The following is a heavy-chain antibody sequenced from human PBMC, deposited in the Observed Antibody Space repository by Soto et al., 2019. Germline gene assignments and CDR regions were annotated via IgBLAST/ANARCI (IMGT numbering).Heavy chain of an antibody. V-gene: IGHV3-30-3*01. CDR1: GFPFSSYA. CDR2: ISYDGSNK. Sequence: GGSLRLSCAASGFPFSSYAMHWVRQAPGKGLEWVAVISYDGSNKYYADSVKGRFTISRDNSKNTLYLQMNSLRAEDTAVYYCARDLPPPPVATGTTTSDYYYYGMDVWGQGTTVTVSS. D-gene: IGHD1-1*01. CDR3: ARDLPPPPVATGTTTSDYYYYGMDV. J-gene: IGHJ6*02.